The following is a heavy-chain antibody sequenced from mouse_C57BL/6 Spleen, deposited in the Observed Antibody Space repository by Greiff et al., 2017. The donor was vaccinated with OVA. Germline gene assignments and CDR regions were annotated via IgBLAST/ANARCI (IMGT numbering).Heavy chain of an antibody. D-gene: IGHD1-1*01. V-gene: IGHV1-64*01. J-gene: IGHJ1*03. CDR2: IHPNSGST. CDR3: AREGITTGYFDV. Sequence: QVQLQQPGAELVKPGASVKLSCKASGYTFTSYWMHWVKQRPGQGLEWIGMIHPNSGSTNYNEKFKSKATLTVDKSSSTAYMQLSSLTSEDSAVYYGAREGITTGYFDVWGTGTTVTVSS. CDR1: GYTFTSYW.